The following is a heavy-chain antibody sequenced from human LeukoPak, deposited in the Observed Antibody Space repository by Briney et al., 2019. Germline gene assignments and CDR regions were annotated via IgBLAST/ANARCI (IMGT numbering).Heavy chain of an antibody. CDR3: SRSPHHVGPHDY. V-gene: IGHV3-72*01. J-gene: IGHJ4*02. D-gene: IGHD1-26*01. CDR1: GFTFSGHN. Sequence: LRLSRAPSGFTFSGHNMVGVRQASEKGRAWVGCLSGEGYSYPTQFATYVKGRFSISSDDSSKSLYLQMNSLKTEDSALYYCSRSPHHVGPHDYWVQGTLVTVRS. CDR2: LSGEGYSYPT.